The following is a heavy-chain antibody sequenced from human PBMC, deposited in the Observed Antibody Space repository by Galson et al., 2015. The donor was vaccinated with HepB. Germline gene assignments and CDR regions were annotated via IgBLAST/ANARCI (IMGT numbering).Heavy chain of an antibody. CDR3: AKGPGSAPLRNWFDP. D-gene: IGHD3-16*01. J-gene: IGHJ5*02. CDR2: ISSNGGST. V-gene: IGHV3-64D*06. Sequence: SLRLSCAASGFTFRSYAMHWVRQAPGKGLEYVSAISSNGGSTYYADSVKGRFTISRDNSKNTLYLQMSSLRAEDTAVYYCAKGPGSAPLRNWFDPWGQGTLVTVSS. CDR1: GFTFRSYA.